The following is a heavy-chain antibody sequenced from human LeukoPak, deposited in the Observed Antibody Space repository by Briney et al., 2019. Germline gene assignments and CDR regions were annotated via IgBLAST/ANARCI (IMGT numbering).Heavy chain of an antibody. V-gene: IGHV3-30*04. D-gene: IGHD1-26*01. Sequence: GGSLRLSCAASGFTFSGYAMHGVRQAPGRGLEWVAVISYDGSNKYYADSVKGRFTISRDKSKNTLYLQMNSLRAEDTAVYYCARGSGSYYGGCLDYWGQGTLVTVSS. J-gene: IGHJ4*02. CDR1: GFTFSGYA. CDR2: ISYDGSNK. CDR3: ARGSGSYYGGCLDY.